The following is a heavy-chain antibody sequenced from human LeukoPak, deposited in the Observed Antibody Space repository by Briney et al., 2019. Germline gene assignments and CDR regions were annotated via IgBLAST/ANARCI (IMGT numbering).Heavy chain of an antibody. CDR1: GFTFSSYW. CDR3: ARGGWNYVFNY. V-gene: IGHV3-7*01. D-gene: IGHD1-7*01. J-gene: IGHJ4*02. Sequence: PGGSLRLSCAASGFTFSSYWMSWVRQAPGKGLEWVANIKQDGSEKYYVDSVKGRFTISRDNGKNSLYLQMNSLRAEDTAVYYCARGGWNYVFNYWGQGTLVTVSS. CDR2: IKQDGSEK.